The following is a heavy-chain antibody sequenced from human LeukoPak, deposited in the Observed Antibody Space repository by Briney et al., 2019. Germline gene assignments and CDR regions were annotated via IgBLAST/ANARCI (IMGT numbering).Heavy chain of an antibody. Sequence: KPSETLSLTCTVSGGSISSYYWSWIRQPAGKGLEWIGRIYTSGSTNYNPSLKSRVTISVDTSKNQFSLKLSSVTAADTAVYYCARGRRDGYNWYYFDYWGQGTLVTVSS. CDR3: ARGRRDGYNWYYFDY. CDR2: IYTSGST. CDR1: GGSISSYY. V-gene: IGHV4-4*07. J-gene: IGHJ4*02. D-gene: IGHD5-24*01.